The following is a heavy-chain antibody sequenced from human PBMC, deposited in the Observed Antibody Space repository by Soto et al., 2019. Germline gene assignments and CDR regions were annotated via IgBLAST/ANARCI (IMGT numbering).Heavy chain of an antibody. CDR1: GFTVSSNY. D-gene: IGHD2-2*01. J-gene: IGHJ6*03. Sequence: EVQLVESGGGLVQPGGSLRLSCAASGFTVSSNYMSWVRQAPGKGLEWVSVIYSGGSTYYADSVKGRFTISRHNSKNTLYLQMNSLRAEDTAVYYCARDGIYCSSTSCSSSYYYYYMDVWGKGTTVTVSS. V-gene: IGHV3-53*04. CDR2: IYSGGST. CDR3: ARDGIYCSSTSCSSSYYYYYMDV.